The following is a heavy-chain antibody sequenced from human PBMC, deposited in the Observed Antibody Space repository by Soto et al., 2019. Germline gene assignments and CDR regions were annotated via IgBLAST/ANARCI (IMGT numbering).Heavy chain of an antibody. J-gene: IGHJ4*02. CDR2: IYWDDDK. V-gene: IGHV2-5*02. D-gene: IGHD2-15*01. CDR1: GFSLSTSGVG. Sequence: QITLKESGPTLVKPTQTLTLTCTFSGFSLSTSGVGVGWIRQPPGKALEWLALIYWDDDKRYSPSLKSRLTIPXDTSKNQVVLTMTNMDPVDTATYYCARTFCSGGGCYSEFDYWGQGTLVTVSS. CDR3: ARTFCSGGGCYSEFDY.